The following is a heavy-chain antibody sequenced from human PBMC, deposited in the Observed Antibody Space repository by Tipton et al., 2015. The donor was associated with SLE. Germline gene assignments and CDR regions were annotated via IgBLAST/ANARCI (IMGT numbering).Heavy chain of an antibody. CDR2: IKQDGSEK. D-gene: IGHD1-26*01. Sequence: SLRLSCAASGFTFSSYWMSWVRQAPGKGLEWVANIKQDGSEKYYGDSVKGRFTISSDNAKNSLYLQMNSLRAEDTAVYYCAREAYSGSYFDYWGQGTLVTVSS. CDR3: AREAYSGSYFDY. CDR1: GFTFSSYW. V-gene: IGHV3-7*01. J-gene: IGHJ4*02.